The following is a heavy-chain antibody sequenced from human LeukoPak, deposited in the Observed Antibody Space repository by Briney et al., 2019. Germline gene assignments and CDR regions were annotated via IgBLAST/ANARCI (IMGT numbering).Heavy chain of an antibody. CDR3: ARDGWFGESDDY. CDR2: ISSSSSYI. CDR1: GFTFSSYS. V-gene: IGHV3-21*01. Sequence: GGSLRLSCAASGFTFSSYSMNWVRQAPGKGLEWVSSISSSSSYIDYADSVKGRFTISRDNAKNSLYLQMNSLRAEDTAVYYCARDGWFGESDDYWGQGTLVTVSS. J-gene: IGHJ4*02. D-gene: IGHD3-10*01.